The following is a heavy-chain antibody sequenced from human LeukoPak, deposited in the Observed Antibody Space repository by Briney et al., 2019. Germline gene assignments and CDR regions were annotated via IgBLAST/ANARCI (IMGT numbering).Heavy chain of an antibody. D-gene: IGHD6-13*01. V-gene: IGHV3-9*01. CDR3: TKATTRRVPAATIDS. CDR2: ITWHGRST. CDR1: GCIFVDFS. Sequence: PGRSLRLSCAASGCIFVDFSMFWVRQVPGKGLEWVSSITWHGRSTAYADSVRGRFTISRDNAKYSLYLQMNSLRPEDTAFYYCTKATTRRVPAATIDSWGQGTLVTVSS. J-gene: IGHJ4*02.